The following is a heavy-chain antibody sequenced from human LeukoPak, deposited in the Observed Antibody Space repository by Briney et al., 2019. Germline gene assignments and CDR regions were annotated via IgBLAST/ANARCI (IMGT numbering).Heavy chain of an antibody. CDR3: AKGVGYYYYYGMDV. Sequence: GGSLRLSCAASGFTFSNSAMSWVRQAPGRGLEWVSTISGGGGSTYYADSVKGRFTISKDNSKNTLYLQMNSLRAEDTAVYYCAKGVGYYYYYGMDVWGQGTTVTVSS. CDR1: GFTFSNSA. J-gene: IGHJ6*02. CDR2: ISGGGGST. V-gene: IGHV3-23*01.